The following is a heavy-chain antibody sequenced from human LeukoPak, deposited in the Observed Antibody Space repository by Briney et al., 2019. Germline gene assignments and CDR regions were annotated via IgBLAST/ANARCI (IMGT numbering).Heavy chain of an antibody. J-gene: IGHJ5*02. D-gene: IGHD5-12*01. V-gene: IGHV3-7*01. CDR2: IKQDGSEK. CDR3: ARDLGYGWFDP. CDR1: GFTFSSYW. Sequence: GGSLRLSSAASGFTFSSYWMSWVRQAPGKGLEWVANIKQDGSEKYYVDSVKGRFTISRDNAKNSLYLQMNSLRAEDTAVYYCARDLGYGWFDPWGQGTLVTVSS.